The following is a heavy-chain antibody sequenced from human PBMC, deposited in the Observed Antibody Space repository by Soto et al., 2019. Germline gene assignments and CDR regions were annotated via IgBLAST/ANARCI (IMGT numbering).Heavy chain of an antibody. CDR2: IYYSGST. Sequence: LSLTCTVSGGSISSYYWSWIRQPPGKGLEWIGYIYYSGSTNYNPSLKSRVTISVDTSKNQFSLKLSSVTAADTAVYYCARGSAYCSSTSCYPNWFDPWGQGTLVTVSS. J-gene: IGHJ5*02. CDR1: GGSISSYY. CDR3: ARGSAYCSSTSCYPNWFDP. D-gene: IGHD2-2*01. V-gene: IGHV4-59*01.